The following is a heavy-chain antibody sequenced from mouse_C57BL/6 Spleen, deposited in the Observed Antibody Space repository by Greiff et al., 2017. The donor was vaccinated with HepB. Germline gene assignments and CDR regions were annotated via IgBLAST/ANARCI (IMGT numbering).Heavy chain of an antibody. CDR3: ARDGGSPYAMDY. J-gene: IGHJ4*01. Sequence: EVQLQQSGPGLVTPSQSLSPTCSVTGYSIPSGYYWHWIRQFPGNKLEWMGYISYDGSNNYNPSLKNRISITRDTSKNQFFLKLNSVTTEDTATYYCARDGGSPYAMDYRGQGTSVTVAS. CDR1: GYSIPSGYY. CDR2: ISYDGSN. V-gene: IGHV3-6*01.